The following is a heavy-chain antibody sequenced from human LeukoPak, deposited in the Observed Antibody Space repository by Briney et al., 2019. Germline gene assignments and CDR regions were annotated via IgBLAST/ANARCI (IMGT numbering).Heavy chain of an antibody. CDR1: GFTFSSYA. J-gene: IGHJ6*02. V-gene: IGHV3-23*01. CDR2: ISGSGGST. Sequence: PGASLRLSCAASGFTFSSYAMSWVRQAPGKGLEWVSAISGSGGSTYYADSVKGRFTISRDNSKNTLYLQMNSLRAEDTAVYYCAKDFVVVPAAIRASYYYYYGIDVWGQGTTVTVSS. CDR3: AKDFVVVPAAIRASYYYYYGIDV. D-gene: IGHD2-2*02.